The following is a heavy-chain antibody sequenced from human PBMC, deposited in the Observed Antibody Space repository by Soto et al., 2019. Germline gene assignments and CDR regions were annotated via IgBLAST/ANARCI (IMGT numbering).Heavy chain of an antibody. J-gene: IGHJ3*01. CDR3: ARDRITTRGDAFDL. Sequence: QVQLVQSGAEVGRPGSSVKVSCKAPGGTFSTYLISWVRQAPGQGLAWMGRIIPIPDITNYAQKFQGRVTVTADRSTSTAYMELTSLKSEDTAVYYCARDRITTRGDAFDLWGQGTMVTVSS. V-gene: IGHV1-69*04. CDR2: IIPIPDIT. D-gene: IGHD3-3*01. CDR1: GGTFSTYL.